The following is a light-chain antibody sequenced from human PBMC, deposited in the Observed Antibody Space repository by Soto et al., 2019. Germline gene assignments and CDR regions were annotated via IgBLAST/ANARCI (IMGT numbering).Light chain of an antibody. J-gene: IGKJ2*01. V-gene: IGKV3-20*01. CDR1: QSVGSNV. Sequence: ERVLTQSPGTLSLSPGERATLSCWAGQSVGSNVLAWYQQKPGQAPRLLIYGTFNRATGVPDRFSGAGSGTDFTLTIRRLEPEDSAVYYCQRFRSPPRYIFGQGTKLEI. CDR2: GTF. CDR3: QRFRSPPRYI.